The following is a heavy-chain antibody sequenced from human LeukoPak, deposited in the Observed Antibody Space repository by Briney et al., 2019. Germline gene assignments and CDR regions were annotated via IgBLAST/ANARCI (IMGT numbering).Heavy chain of an antibody. CDR3: ARVAMVRGVMNHYIDY. CDR2: IYYSGST. V-gene: IGHV4-59*01. Sequence: SETLSLTCTVSGGSISSYYWSWIRQPPGKGLKWIGYIYYSGSTNYNPSLKSRVTISVDTSKNQFSLKLSSVTAADTAVYYCARVAMVRGVMNHYIDYWGQGTLVTVSS. J-gene: IGHJ4*02. D-gene: IGHD3-10*01. CDR1: GGSISSYY.